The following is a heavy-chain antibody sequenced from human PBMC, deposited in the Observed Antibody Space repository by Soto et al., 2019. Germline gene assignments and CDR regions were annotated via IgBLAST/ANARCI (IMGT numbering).Heavy chain of an antibody. CDR3: AKGTYYYDSSAYYGY. V-gene: IGHV3-66*01. CDR2: IYSGGST. J-gene: IGHJ4*02. Sequence: GGSLRLSCAASGFTVSNNYMSWVRQAPGKGLEWVSVIYSGGSTYYADSVKGRFTISRDNSKNTLYLQMNSLRAEDTAVYYCAKGTYYYDSSAYYGYWGQGTLVTVSS. CDR1: GFTVSNNY. D-gene: IGHD3-22*01.